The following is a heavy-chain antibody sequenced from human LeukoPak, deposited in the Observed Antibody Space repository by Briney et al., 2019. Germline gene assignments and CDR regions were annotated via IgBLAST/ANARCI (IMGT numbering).Heavy chain of an antibody. V-gene: IGHV1-69*04. CDR3: ARGRVFYDSSGYFPVAFDI. CDR2: IIPILGIA. CDR1: GGTFSSYA. J-gene: IGHJ3*02. Sequence: SVKVSCKASGGTFSSYAISWVRQAPGQGLEWMGRIIPILGIANYAQKFQGRVTITADKSTSTAYMELSILRSEDTAVYYCARGRVFYDSSGYFPVAFDIWGQGTMVTVSS. D-gene: IGHD3-22*01.